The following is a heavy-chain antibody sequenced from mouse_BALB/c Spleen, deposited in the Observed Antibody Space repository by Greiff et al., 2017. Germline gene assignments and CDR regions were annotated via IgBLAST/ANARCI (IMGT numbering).Heavy chain of an antibody. D-gene: IGHD2-1*01. J-gene: IGHJ3*01. CDR3: ARAEAQYGNYGWFAY. CDR2: ISSGSSTI. V-gene: IGHV5-17*02. CDR1: GFTFSSFG. Sequence: EVMLVESGGGLVQPGGSRKLSCAASGFTFSSFGMHWVRQAPEKGLEWVAYISSGSSTIYYADTVKGRFTISRDNPKNTLFLQMTSLRSEDTAMYYCARAEAQYGNYGWFAYWGQGTLVTVSA.